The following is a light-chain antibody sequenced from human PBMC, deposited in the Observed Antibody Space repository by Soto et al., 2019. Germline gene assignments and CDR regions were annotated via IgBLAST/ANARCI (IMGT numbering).Light chain of an antibody. CDR2: DAS. Sequence: DIQMTQSPSTLSASVGDRVTITCRASQSITGWLAWYQQKPGKAPKLLIYDASNLDSGVPSRFSGGGSGTEFTLTISSLQPDDFATYYCQQYDTYSWTFGQGTKVEIK. V-gene: IGKV1-5*01. CDR1: QSITGW. J-gene: IGKJ1*01. CDR3: QQYDTYSWT.